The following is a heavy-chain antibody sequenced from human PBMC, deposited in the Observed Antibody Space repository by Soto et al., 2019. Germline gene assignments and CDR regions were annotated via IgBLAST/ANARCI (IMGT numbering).Heavy chain of an antibody. V-gene: IGHV4-4*07. CDR1: SDSISGHY. D-gene: IGHD3-9*01. CDR2: IYSSGET. Sequence: QVQLQESGPGLVRPSETLSLTCTVSSDSISGHYWTWIRQPAGKGLEWIGRIYSSGETNYNPSLTGRVIMSLDTSKNQFSLKLTSVTAADTAVYYCARASQCKSYFDCFAWLDYWGQGTLVTVSS. CDR3: ARASQCKSYFDCFAWLDY. J-gene: IGHJ4*02.